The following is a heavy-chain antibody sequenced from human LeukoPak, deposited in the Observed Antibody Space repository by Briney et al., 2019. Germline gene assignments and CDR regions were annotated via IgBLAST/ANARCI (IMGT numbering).Heavy chain of an antibody. CDR1: GGSISSGSYY. Sequence: SQTLSPTCTVSGGSISSGSYYWSWIRQPAGKGLEWIGRIHTAGSTYYNPSLKSRVTISGDTSKNQFSLRLTSVTAADTAVYYCARGGQLTELRGAKFHFEYWGQGNLVTVSS. D-gene: IGHD3-10*01. CDR2: IHTAGST. CDR3: ARGGQLTELRGAKFHFEY. V-gene: IGHV4-61*02. J-gene: IGHJ4*02.